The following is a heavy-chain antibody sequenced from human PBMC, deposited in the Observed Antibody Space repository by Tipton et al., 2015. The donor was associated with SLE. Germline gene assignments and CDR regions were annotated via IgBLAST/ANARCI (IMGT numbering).Heavy chain of an antibody. D-gene: IGHD5-18*01. CDR1: GGSISSHY. CDR3: ARVPDTAMVTGNYFDL. J-gene: IGHJ2*01. V-gene: IGHV4-59*11. Sequence: LRLSCTVSGGSISSHYWSWIRQPPGKGLEWIGYIYYSGSTNYNPSLKSRVTISVDTSKNQFSLKLSSVTAADTAVYYCARVPDTAMVTGNYFDLWGRGTLVTVSS. CDR2: IYYSGST.